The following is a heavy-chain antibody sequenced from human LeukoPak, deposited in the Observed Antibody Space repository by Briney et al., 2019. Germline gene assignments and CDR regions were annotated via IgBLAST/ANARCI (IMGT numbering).Heavy chain of an antibody. V-gene: IGHV1-24*01. J-gene: IGHJ4*02. CDR3: ARGTGYSYGPPLDY. CDR2: FDPEDGET. Sequence: ASVKVSCKVSGYTLTELSMHWVRQAPGKGLEWMGGFDPEDGETIYAQKFQGRVTMTEDTSTDTAYMELRSLRSDDTAVYYCARGTGYSYGPPLDYWGQGTLVTVSS. CDR1: GYTLTELS. D-gene: IGHD5-18*01.